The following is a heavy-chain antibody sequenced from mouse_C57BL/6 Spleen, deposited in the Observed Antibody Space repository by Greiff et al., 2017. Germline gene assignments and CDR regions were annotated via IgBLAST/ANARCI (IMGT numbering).Heavy chain of an antibody. Sequence: EVHLVESGGGLVKPGGSLKLSCAASGFTFSDSGMHWVRQAPEKGLEWVAYISSGSSTIYYADTVKGRFTISRDNAKNTLFLQMTSLRSEDTAMYYCARGSSPYAMDYWGQGTSVTVSS. J-gene: IGHJ4*01. CDR1: GFTFSDSG. CDR3: ARGSSPYAMDY. D-gene: IGHD1-1*01. V-gene: IGHV5-17*01. CDR2: ISSGSSTI.